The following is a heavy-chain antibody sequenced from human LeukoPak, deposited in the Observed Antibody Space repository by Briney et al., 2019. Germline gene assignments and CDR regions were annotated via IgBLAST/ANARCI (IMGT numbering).Heavy chain of an antibody. J-gene: IGHJ5*02. Sequence: KPSETLPLTCTVAGGSISSGDYYWSWIRQPPGKGLEWIAYMYYSDSTYYNPSLKSRVTMSADTSNNQLSLKLSSVTAADTAVYYCARPYYYDSRIDPWGQGILVTVSS. CDR3: ARPYYYDSRIDP. CDR1: GGSISSGDYY. D-gene: IGHD3-22*01. V-gene: IGHV4-30-4*01. CDR2: MYYSDST.